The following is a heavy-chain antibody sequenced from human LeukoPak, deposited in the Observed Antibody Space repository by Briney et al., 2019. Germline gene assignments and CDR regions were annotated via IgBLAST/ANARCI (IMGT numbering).Heavy chain of an antibody. V-gene: IGHV4-39*07. CDR2: IYYSGST. D-gene: IGHD5-18*01. J-gene: IGHJ4*02. CDR1: GGSISSSTYY. Sequence: SETLSLTCTVSGGSISSSTYYWGWIRQPPVKGLEWIGGIYYSGSTNYNPSLQSRVTISGDTPKNQYSLKLRSVTAADTAVYYCARDSSGYSSSHWGQGTLVTVSS. CDR3: ARDSSGYSSSH.